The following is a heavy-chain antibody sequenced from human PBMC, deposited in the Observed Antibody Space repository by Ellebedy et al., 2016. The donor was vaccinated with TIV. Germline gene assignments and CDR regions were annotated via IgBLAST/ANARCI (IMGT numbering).Heavy chain of an antibody. CDR3: ARYERGDSSSWYGGYYFDY. J-gene: IGHJ4*02. CDR2: IIPIFGTA. Sequence: SVKVSCXASGGTFSSYAISWVRQAPGQGLEWMGGIIPIFGTANYAQKFQGRVTITADESTSTAYMELSSLRSEDTAVYYCARYERGDSSSWYGGYYFDYWGQGTLVTVSS. V-gene: IGHV1-69*13. CDR1: GGTFSSYA. D-gene: IGHD6-13*01.